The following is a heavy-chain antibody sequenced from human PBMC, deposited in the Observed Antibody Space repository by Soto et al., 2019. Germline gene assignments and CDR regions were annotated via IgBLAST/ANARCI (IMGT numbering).Heavy chain of an antibody. CDR3: ASDAAAGLIDY. CDR1: GYTFTSYA. D-gene: IGHD6-13*01. J-gene: IGHJ4*02. V-gene: IGHV1-18*01. CDR2: ISAYNGNT. Sequence: QVQLVQSGAEVKKPGASVKVSCKASGYTFTSYAISWVRQAPGQGLEWMGWISAYNGNTNYAKKLQGRVTITTDTSTSTAYRGLRSLRSDDTAVYYCASDAAAGLIDYWGQGTLVTVSS.